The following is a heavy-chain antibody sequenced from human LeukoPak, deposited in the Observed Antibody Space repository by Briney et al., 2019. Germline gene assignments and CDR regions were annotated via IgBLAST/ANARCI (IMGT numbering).Heavy chain of an antibody. V-gene: IGHV4-34*01. CDR1: GGSFSGYY. D-gene: IGHD5-12*01. J-gene: IGHJ6*02. CDR2: INHSGST. CDR3: ARRRRVATWASYYYYGMDV. Sequence: NSSETLSLTCAVYGGSFSGYYWSWIRQPPGKGLEWIGEINHSGSTNYNPSLKSRVTISVDTSKNQFSLKLSSVTAADTAVYYCARRRRVATWASYYYYGMDVWGQGTTVTVSS.